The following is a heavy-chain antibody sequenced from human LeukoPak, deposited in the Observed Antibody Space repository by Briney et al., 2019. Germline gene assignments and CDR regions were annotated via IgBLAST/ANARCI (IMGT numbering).Heavy chain of an antibody. CDR1: GFPFSSYW. D-gene: IGHD1-26*01. CDR3: ARSLGGAYDY. CDR2: INIDGSNT. V-gene: IGHV3-74*01. J-gene: IGHJ4*02. Sequence: QSGGCLRLSCAASGFPFSSYWMHWVRQAPGKGLVWVSRINIDGSNTNYADSVKGRFTISRDNAKNTLYLQMDSLRAEDTAVYYCARSLGGAYDYWGQGTLVTVSS.